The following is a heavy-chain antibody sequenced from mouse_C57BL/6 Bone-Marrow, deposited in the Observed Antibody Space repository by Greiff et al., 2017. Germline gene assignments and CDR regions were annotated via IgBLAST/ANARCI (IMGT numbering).Heavy chain of an antibody. CDR2: ISDGGSYT. D-gene: IGHD1-1*01. V-gene: IGHV5-4*01. Sequence: EVKLVESGGDLVKPGGSLKLSCAASGFTFSSYAMSWVRQTPEKRLEWVATISDGGSYTYYPDNVKGRFTISRDNAKNNLYLQMSHLKSEDTAMYYCARDYYGSSHFDYWGQGTTLTVSS. J-gene: IGHJ2*01. CDR1: GFTFSSYA. CDR3: ARDYYGSSHFDY.